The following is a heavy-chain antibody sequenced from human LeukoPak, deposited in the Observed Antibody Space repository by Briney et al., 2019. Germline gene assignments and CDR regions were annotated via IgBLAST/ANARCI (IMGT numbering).Heavy chain of an antibody. D-gene: IGHD3-16*01. CDR2: IIPILGIA. CDR3: ARSKPAAYDYVV. Sequence: SVKVSCKASGGTFSSYAISWVRQAPGQGLEWMGRIIPILGIASYAQKFRGRVTITADKSTSTAYMELRSLRSEDTAVYYCARSKPAAYDYVVWGQGTLVTVSS. V-gene: IGHV1-69*04. J-gene: IGHJ4*02. CDR1: GGTFSSYA.